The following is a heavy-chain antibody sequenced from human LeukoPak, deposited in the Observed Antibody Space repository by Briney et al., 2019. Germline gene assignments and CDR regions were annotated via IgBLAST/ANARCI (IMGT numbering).Heavy chain of an antibody. CDR2: INHSGST. CDR1: GGSFSGYY. D-gene: IGHD3-22*01. J-gene: IGHJ6*02. V-gene: IGHV4-34*01. CDR3: ARQRVVITFNYYYYGMDV. Sequence: SLTRAVYGGSFSGYYWGWIRQPPGKGLGWVGEINHSGSTNYNPSLKSRVTISVDTSKNQFSLKLSSVTAADTAVYYCARQRVVITFNYYYYGMDVWGQGTTVTVSS.